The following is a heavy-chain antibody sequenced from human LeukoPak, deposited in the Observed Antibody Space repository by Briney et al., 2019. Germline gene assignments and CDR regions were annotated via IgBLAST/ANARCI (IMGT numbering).Heavy chain of an antibody. CDR3: ARDSTAQWTYYYDSSGYYHQNPLDY. D-gene: IGHD3-22*01. Sequence: GGSLRLSCAASGFTFSSHWMHWVRQTPGKGLEWVSSISSSSSYIYYADSVKGRFTISRDNAKNSLYLQMNSLGAEDTAVYYCARDSTAQWTYYYDSSGYYHQNPLDYWGQGTLVTVSS. CDR1: GFTFSSHW. CDR2: ISSSSSYI. J-gene: IGHJ4*02. V-gene: IGHV3-21*01.